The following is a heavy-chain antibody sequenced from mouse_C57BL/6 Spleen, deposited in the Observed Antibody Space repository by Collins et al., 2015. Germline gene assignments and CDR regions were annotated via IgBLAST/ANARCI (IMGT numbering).Heavy chain of an antibody. CDR2: IYPGDGDT. V-gene: IGHV1-87*01. Sequence: QVQLQQSGAELARPGASVKLSCKASGYTFTSYWMQWVKQRPGQGLEWIGAIYPGDGDTRYTQKFKDKATLTADKSSSTAYMQLSSLASEDSAVYYCARAYRYDERYFDYWGQGSTLTVSS. CDR3: ARAYRYDERYFDY. J-gene: IGHJ2*01. D-gene: IGHD2-14*01. CDR1: GYTFTSYW.